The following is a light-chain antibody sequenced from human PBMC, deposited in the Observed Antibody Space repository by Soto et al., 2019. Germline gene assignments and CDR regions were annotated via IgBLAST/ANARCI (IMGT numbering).Light chain of an antibody. Sequence: DIQLTQSPSSLSASVGDRVTITCQASQDISNHLNWYQQKPGKAPNLLIYDASDLETGVPSRFSGGGSGTFFSCTINSLQPEDIATYYCHKHDGVPLFGPGTKVEIK. J-gene: IGKJ3*01. CDR2: DAS. V-gene: IGKV1-33*01. CDR3: HKHDGVPL. CDR1: QDISNH.